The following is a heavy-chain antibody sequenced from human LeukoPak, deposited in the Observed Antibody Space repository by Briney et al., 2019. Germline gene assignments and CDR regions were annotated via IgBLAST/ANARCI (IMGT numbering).Heavy chain of an antibody. V-gene: IGHV4-39*07. J-gene: IGHJ4*02. CDR3: ARVVPYGSGSYGDY. CDR1: GGSISSSSYY. CDR2: IYYSGST. Sequence: PETLSLTCTVSGGSISSSSYYWGWIRQPPGKGLEWIGRIYYSGSTYYNPSLKSRVTISVDTSKKQFSLKLSSVTAADTAVYYCARVVPYGSGSYGDYWGQGTLVTVSS. D-gene: IGHD3-10*01.